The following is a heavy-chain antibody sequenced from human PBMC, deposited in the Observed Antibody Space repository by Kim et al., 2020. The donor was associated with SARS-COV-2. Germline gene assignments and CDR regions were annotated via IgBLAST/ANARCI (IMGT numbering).Heavy chain of an antibody. D-gene: IGHD6-13*01. Sequence: GGSLRLSCAASGFTFSSYSMNWVRQAPGKGLEWVSSISSSSSYIYYADSVKGRFTISRDNAKNSLYLQMNSLRAEDTAVYYCARGYSSSRWGGVGYWGQGTLVTVSS. CDR1: GFTFSSYS. J-gene: IGHJ4*02. CDR2: ISSSSSYI. V-gene: IGHV3-21*01. CDR3: ARGYSSSRWGGVGY.